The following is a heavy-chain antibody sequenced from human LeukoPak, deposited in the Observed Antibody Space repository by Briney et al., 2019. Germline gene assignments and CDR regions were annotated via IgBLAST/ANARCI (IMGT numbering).Heavy chain of an antibody. CDR2: FNSDGSST. V-gene: IGHV3-74*01. D-gene: IGHD5-18*01. J-gene: IGHJ4*02. Sequence: GGSLRLSCAASGFTFSSYWMHWVRQAPGKGLVWVSRFNSDGSSTSYADSVKGRFTISRDNAKNTLYLQMNSLRAEDTAVYYCARKIGYSYGYGYFDYWGQGTLVTVSS. CDR3: ARKIGYSYGYGYFDY. CDR1: GFTFSSYW.